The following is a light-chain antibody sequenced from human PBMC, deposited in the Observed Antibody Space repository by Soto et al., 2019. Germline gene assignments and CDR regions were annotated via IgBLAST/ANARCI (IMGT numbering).Light chain of an antibody. J-gene: IGKJ1*01. CDR3: QQSYSTPRT. CDR2: AAS. CDR1: QTTGTS. Sequence: DIQMTQSPSSLSASVGDRVTIPCRASQTTGTSLNWYQQKPGKAPNLLIYAASSLPSGVPSRFSGSGSGTDFTLTISSLQPEDFATYYCQQSYSTPRTFGQGTKVEIK. V-gene: IGKV1-39*01.